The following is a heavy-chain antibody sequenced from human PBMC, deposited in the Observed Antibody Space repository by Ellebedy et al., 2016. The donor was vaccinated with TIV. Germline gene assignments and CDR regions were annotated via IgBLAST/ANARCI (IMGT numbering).Heavy chain of an antibody. J-gene: IGHJ3*01. CDR3: ATDGSYGDYLSPTHAFAF. CDR1: GFSFRSYW. CDR2: INQGGSER. Sequence: GESLKISCGTSGFSFRSYWMTWVRQPPGKGLEWVANINQGGSERYYVDSVKGRFTVSRDSAKNSLFLQMNSLRVEDTAVYYCATDGSYGDYLSPTHAFAFWGQGTMVTVSS. D-gene: IGHD4-17*01. V-gene: IGHV3-7*01.